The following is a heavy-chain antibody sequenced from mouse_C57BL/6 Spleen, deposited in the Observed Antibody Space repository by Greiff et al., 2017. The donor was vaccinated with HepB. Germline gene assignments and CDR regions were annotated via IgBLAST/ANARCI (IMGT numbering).Heavy chain of an antibody. J-gene: IGHJ2*01. CDR3: ARSELLNYFDY. Sequence: QVQLQQPGAELVRPGSSVKLSCKASGYTFTSYWMDWVKQRPGQGLEWIGNIYPSDSETHYNQKFKDKATLTVDKSSSTAYMQLSSLTSEDSAVYYCARSELLNYFDYWGQGTTLTVSS. CDR2: IYPSDSET. D-gene: IGHD2-1*01. CDR1: GYTFTSYW. V-gene: IGHV1-61*01.